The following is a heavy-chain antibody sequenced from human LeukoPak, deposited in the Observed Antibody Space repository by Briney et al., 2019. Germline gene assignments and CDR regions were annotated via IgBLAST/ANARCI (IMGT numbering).Heavy chain of an antibody. CDR3: ARGGCSSTSCSFDP. Sequence: SETLSLTCTVSGGSISSYYWSWIRQPPGKGLEWIGYIYYSGSTNYNPSLKSRVTISVDTSKNQFSLKLSSVTAADTAVYYCARGGCSSTSCSFDPWGQGTLVTVSS. D-gene: IGHD2-2*01. J-gene: IGHJ5*02. CDR2: IYYSGST. CDR1: GGSISSYY. V-gene: IGHV4-59*01.